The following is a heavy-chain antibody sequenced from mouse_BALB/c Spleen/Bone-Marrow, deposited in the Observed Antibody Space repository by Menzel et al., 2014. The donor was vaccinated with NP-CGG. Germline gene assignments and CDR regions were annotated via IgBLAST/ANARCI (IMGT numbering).Heavy chain of an antibody. Sequence: VQLQQSGPELVKPGASVRISCKASGYTFTSYYIHWVKQRPGQGLEWIGWIYPGNVNTKHNEKFKGKATLTADKSSSTAYMQLSSLTSEDSAVFFCARSRWDGYDDYAMDYWGQGTSVTVSS. D-gene: IGHD2-2*01. CDR2: IYPGNVNT. CDR3: ARSRWDGYDDYAMDY. CDR1: GYTFTSYY. V-gene: IGHV1S56*01. J-gene: IGHJ4*01.